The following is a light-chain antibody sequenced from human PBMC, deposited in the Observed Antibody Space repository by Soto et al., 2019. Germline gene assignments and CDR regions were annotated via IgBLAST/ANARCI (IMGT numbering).Light chain of an antibody. J-gene: IGKJ5*01. CDR2: AAS. CDR3: QSYNTARPT. V-gene: IGKV1-5*01. Sequence: DIQMTQSPSTLSASVGDRVPITCRASQSISSWLAWYQQKPGKAPKLLIYAASSLQSGVPSRFSGGGSGTDFTLTISGLQPEDLATYYCQSYNTARPTFGQGTRLEI. CDR1: QSISSW.